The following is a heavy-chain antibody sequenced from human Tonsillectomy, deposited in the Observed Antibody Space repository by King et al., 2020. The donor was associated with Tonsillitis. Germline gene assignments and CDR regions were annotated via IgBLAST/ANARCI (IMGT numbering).Heavy chain of an antibody. V-gene: IGHV3-49*04. CDR3: TRTQDDYFDY. CDR2: LRSTAYGGTA. Sequence: EVQLVESGGGLVQPGRSLRLSCTASGFTFGDYAMTWVRQAPGKGLEWVGFLRSTAYGGTAEYAASVKGRFTLSRDDSKSIAYLQMNSLKTEDTAVYYCTRTQDDYFDYWGQGTLVTVSS. CDR1: GFTFGDYA. J-gene: IGHJ4*02. D-gene: IGHD2-15*01.